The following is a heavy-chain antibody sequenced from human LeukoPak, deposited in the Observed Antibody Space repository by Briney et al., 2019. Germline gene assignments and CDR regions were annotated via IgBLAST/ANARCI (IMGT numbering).Heavy chain of an antibody. Sequence: GGSLRLSCAASGFTFSNYDMHWVRQAPGKGLEWVSAISSSSSYTYYADSIKGRFTISRDNAENSLYLQMNSLRAVDTAVYFCARGEEKATITALDSWGQGTLVTVSS. CDR1: GFTFSNYD. CDR2: ISSSSSYT. J-gene: IGHJ4*02. V-gene: IGHV3-21*01. CDR3: ARGEEKATITALDS. D-gene: IGHD5-24*01.